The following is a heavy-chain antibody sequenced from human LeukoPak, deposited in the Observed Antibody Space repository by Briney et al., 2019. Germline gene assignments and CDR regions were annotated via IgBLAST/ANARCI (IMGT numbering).Heavy chain of an antibody. Sequence: SETLSLTCTVSGGSISSYYWSWIRQPPGKGLEWIGYIYYSGSTNYNPSLKSRVTISVDTSKNQFSLKLSSVTAADTAVYYCARLTIVGAIFDYWGQGTLVTVSS. CDR2: IYYSGST. D-gene: IGHD1-26*01. CDR3: ARLTIVGAIFDY. J-gene: IGHJ4*02. V-gene: IGHV4-59*12. CDR1: GGSISSYY.